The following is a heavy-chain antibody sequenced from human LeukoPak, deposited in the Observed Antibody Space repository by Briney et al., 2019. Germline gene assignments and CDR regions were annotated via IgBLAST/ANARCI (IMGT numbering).Heavy chain of an antibody. J-gene: IGHJ6*03. Sequence: GGSLRLSCAASGFTFSSYGMHWVRQAPGKGLEWVAVISYDGSNKYYADSVKGRLTISRDNSKNSLYLQMNSLRAEDTAVYYCAGVDCSSTSCSDYYYYYYMDVWGKGTTVTVSS. CDR3: AGVDCSSTSCSDYYYYYYMDV. CDR1: GFTFSSYG. CDR2: ISYDGSNK. V-gene: IGHV3-30*03. D-gene: IGHD2-2*01.